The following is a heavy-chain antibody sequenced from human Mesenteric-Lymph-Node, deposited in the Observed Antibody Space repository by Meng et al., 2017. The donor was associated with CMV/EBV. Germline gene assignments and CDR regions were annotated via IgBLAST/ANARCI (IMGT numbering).Heavy chain of an antibody. CDR1: GGSISDHY. Sequence: SETLSLTCSVSGGSISDHYWSWIRQPPGKGLEWLGNIYYTGSTNHNPSLKSRVNISVDTSKNEFSLTLRSVTAADTAVYYCARGRYCSSTSCSPPYYWGQGTLVTVSS. D-gene: IGHD2-2*01. V-gene: IGHV4-59*11. CDR2: IYYTGST. J-gene: IGHJ4*02. CDR3: ARGRYCSSTSCSPPYY.